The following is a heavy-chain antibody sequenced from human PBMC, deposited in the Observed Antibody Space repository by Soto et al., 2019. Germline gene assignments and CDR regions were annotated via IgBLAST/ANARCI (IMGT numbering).Heavy chain of an antibody. V-gene: IGHV4-59*01. CDR2: IYYSGTT. D-gene: IGHD3-22*01. J-gene: IGHJ5*02. Sequence: SETLSLTCTVSSGSISSYYWSWIRQPPGKGLEWIGYIYYSGTTNSNPSLKSRVTISVDTSKNQFSLKLSSVTAADTAVYYCARGLASFYDSSGYPSWFDPWGQGTLVTVS. CDR3: ARGLASFYDSSGYPSWFDP. CDR1: SGSISSYY.